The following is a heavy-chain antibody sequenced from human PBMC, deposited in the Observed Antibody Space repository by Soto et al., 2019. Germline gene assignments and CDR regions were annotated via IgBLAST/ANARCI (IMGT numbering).Heavy chain of an antibody. Sequence: QVQLVQSGAEVKKPGASVKVSCKASGYTFTNYYIHWVRQAPGQGLEWMGTINPSGGSADYAQKFQDRVTMTRDTSTSTVYMELSSLRSEDTAVYYCARDLGSNWFDPWGQGTLVTVSS. CDR3: ARDLGSNWFDP. J-gene: IGHJ5*02. CDR2: INPSGGSA. D-gene: IGHD3-16*01. V-gene: IGHV1-46*01. CDR1: GYTFTNYY.